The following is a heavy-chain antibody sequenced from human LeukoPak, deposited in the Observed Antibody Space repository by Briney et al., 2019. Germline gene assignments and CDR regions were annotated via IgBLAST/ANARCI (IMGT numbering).Heavy chain of an antibody. D-gene: IGHD6-6*01. CDR2: IFYSGNT. CDR1: GGSISSNNYY. Sequence: SETLSLNCTVSGGSISSNNYYWGWIRQPPGKGLEWIGSIFYSGNTYYNPSLKSRVTISVDASKNQFSLKLSSVTAADTAVYYCARHLPYSSSSYFNYWGQGTLVTVSS. CDR3: ARHLPYSSSSYFNY. J-gene: IGHJ4*02. V-gene: IGHV4-39*01.